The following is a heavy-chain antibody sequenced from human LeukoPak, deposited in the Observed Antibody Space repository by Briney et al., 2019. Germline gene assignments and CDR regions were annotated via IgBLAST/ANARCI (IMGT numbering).Heavy chain of an antibody. D-gene: IGHD1-1*01. CDR3: AKGENWNDVSGYFDC. V-gene: IGHV3-23*01. J-gene: IGHJ4*02. Sequence: GGSLRLSCAASGFTFSSNAMSWVRQAPGKGLEWVSAIRGSGASTYYADSVKGRFTISRDNSKNTPYLQMNSLRAEDTAVYYCAKGENWNDVSGYFDCWGQGTLVTVSS. CDR2: IRGSGAST. CDR1: GFTFSSNA.